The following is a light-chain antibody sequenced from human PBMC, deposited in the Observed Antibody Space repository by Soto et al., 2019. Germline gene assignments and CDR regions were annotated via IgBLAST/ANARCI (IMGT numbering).Light chain of an antibody. V-gene: IGKV3-20*01. CDR3: QQYGNWPPLT. CDR2: GAS. CDR1: QSVSNNY. Sequence: EIALTQSPGTVSLSPGERATLSCRASQSVSNNYLAWYQQKPGQAPRLLIYGASNRATGIPARFSGSGSGTEFTLTISSLQSEDFAVYYCQQYGNWPPLTFGGGTKVDIK. J-gene: IGKJ4*01.